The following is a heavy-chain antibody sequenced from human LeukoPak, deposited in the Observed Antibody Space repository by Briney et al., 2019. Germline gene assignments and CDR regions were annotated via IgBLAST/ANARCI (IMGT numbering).Heavy chain of an antibody. CDR2: INHSGST. J-gene: IGHJ4*02. V-gene: IGHV4-34*01. Sequence: SETLSLTCAVYGGSFSGYYWSWIRQPPGKGLEWIGEINHSGSTNYNPSLKSRVTISVDTSKNQFSLKLSSVTAADTAVYYCARRTAAAGTLEYWGQGTLVTVSS. CDR1: GGSFSGYY. CDR3: ARRTAAAGTLEY. D-gene: IGHD6-13*01.